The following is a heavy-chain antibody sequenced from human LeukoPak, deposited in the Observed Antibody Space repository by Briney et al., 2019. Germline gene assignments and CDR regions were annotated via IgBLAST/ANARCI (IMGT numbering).Heavy chain of an antibody. J-gene: IGHJ3*02. D-gene: IGHD4-23*01. CDR2: IDWDDDK. Sequence: SGPTQMIPTKTLTLTCNFSGFSLSTSGMCVTWIRQPPWKALEWLARIDWDDDKYYSTSLKTRLTISKDTSKNQVVLTMTNMDPLDTATYYCARIRRTTVVTAGAFDIWGQGTMVTVSS. V-gene: IGHV2-70*11. CDR1: GFSLSTSGMC. CDR3: ARIRRTTVVTAGAFDI.